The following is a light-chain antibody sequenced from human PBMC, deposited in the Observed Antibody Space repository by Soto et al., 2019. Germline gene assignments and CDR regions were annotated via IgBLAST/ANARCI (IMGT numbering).Light chain of an antibody. V-gene: IGKV1-33*01. CDR3: QQYDNIPRT. CDR1: QDIKKY. Sequence: DIQMTQSPSSLSASVGDRVIVTCQASQDIKKYLNWYQQKPGKAPKLLIYETSNLETAGPSGFSGSGSGTDFTFTISTLQSEDLATYYCQQYDNIPRTFGPGTKVDIK. CDR2: ETS. J-gene: IGKJ3*01.